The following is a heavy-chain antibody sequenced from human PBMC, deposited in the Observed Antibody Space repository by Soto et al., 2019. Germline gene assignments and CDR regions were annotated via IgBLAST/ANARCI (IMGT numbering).Heavy chain of an antibody. V-gene: IGHV4-4*02. CDR3: ATYRLGTGYRFDY. J-gene: IGHJ4*02. CDR1: GASITSDNW. CDR2: IYHTGST. D-gene: IGHD3-9*01. Sequence: QVRLQESGPGLVKPSGTLSLTCTVSGASITSDNWWSWVRQPPGKGLEWIGEIYHTGSTNYNPSLKSRVAMPMDKSTNQISVSLPSVTAADTAIYYCATYRLGTGYRFDYWGQGSLVTVSS.